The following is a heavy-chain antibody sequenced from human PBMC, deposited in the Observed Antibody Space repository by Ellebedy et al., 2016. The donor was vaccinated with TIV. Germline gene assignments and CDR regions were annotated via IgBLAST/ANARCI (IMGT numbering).Heavy chain of an antibody. CDR3: ARDLQVPCEWGLYYYYGMDV. CDR1: GFTFSSYG. Sequence: PGGSLRLSCAASGFTFSSYGMHWVRQAPGKGLEWVAVIWYDGSNKYYADSVKGRFTISRDNSKNTLYLQMNSLRAEDTAVYYGARDLQVPCEWGLYYYYGMDVWGQGTTVTVSS. CDR2: IWYDGSNK. V-gene: IGHV3-33*01. J-gene: IGHJ6*02. D-gene: IGHD1-26*01.